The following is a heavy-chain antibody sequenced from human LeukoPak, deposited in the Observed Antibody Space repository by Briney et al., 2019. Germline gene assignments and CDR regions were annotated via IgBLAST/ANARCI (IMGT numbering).Heavy chain of an antibody. CDR3: ARLHYDILTGYFLLGAFDI. CDR2: IYYGGSN. V-gene: IGHV4-59*01. J-gene: IGHJ3*02. Sequence: SETLSLTCTVSGGSISSYYWSWIRQPPGKGLEWIGYIYYGGSNNYNTSLKSRVTISVDTSKNQFSLKLSSVTAADTAVYYCARLHYDILTGYFLLGAFDIWGQGTMVTVSS. D-gene: IGHD3-9*01. CDR1: GGSISSYY.